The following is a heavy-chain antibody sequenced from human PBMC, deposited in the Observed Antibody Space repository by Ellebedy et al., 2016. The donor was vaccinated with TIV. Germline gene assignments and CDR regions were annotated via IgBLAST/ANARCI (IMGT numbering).Heavy chain of an antibody. D-gene: IGHD6-19*01. CDR1: GGSFSGYY. Sequence: SETLSLTCAVYGGSFSGYYWSWIRQPPGKGLEWIGEINQSGRTNYNPSLDKGRVTISVDTSKNQFFLRLSSVTAADTAVYYCAEGRSGWYYFDYWGQGTPVTVSS. V-gene: IGHV4-34*01. CDR2: INQSGRT. J-gene: IGHJ4*02. CDR3: AEGRSGWYYFDY.